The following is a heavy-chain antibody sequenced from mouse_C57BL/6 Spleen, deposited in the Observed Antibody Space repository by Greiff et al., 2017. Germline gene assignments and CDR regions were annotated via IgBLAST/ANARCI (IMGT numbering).Heavy chain of an antibody. CDR3: ARGENWDAVDY. D-gene: IGHD4-1*01. V-gene: IGHV1-61*01. J-gene: IGHJ2*01. CDR2: IYPSDSET. CDR1: GYTFTSYW. Sequence: VQLQQPGAELVRPGSSVKLSCKASGYTFTSYWLDWVKQRPGQGLEWIGNIYPSDSETHYNQKFKDKATLTVDKSSSTAYMQLSSLTSEDSAVYYCARGENWDAVDYWGQGTTLTVSS.